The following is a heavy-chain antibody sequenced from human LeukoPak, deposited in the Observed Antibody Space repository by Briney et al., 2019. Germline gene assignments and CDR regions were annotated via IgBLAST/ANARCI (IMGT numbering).Heavy chain of an antibody. D-gene: IGHD2-2*01. CDR1: GGTFGSYA. CDR2: IIPIFGIA. CDR3: ARDSYCSSTSCTDY. J-gene: IGHJ4*02. Sequence: SVKVSCKASGGTFGSYAISWVRQAPGQGLEWMGRIIPIFGIANYAQKFQGRVTITADKSTSTAYMELSSLRSEDTAVYYCARDSYCSSTSCTDYWGQGTLVTVSS. V-gene: IGHV1-69*04.